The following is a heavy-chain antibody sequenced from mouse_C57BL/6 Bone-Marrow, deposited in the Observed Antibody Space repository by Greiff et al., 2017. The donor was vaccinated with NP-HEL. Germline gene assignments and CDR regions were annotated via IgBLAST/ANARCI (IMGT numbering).Heavy chain of an antibody. CDR3: ARAPIYYGNYEDYYAMDY. Sequence: VQLKESGPGLVKPSQSLSLTCSVTGYSITSGYYWNWIRQFPGNKLEWMGYISYDGSNNYNPSLKNRISITRDTSKNQFFLKLNSVTTEDTATYYCARAPIYYGNYEDYYAMDYWGQGTSVTVSS. V-gene: IGHV3-6*01. J-gene: IGHJ4*01. CDR2: ISYDGSN. CDR1: GYSITSGYY. D-gene: IGHD2-1*01.